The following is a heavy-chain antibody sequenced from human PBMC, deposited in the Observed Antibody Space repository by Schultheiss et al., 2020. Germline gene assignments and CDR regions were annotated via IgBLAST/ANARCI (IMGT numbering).Heavy chain of an antibody. CDR3: ASESITGTTAGMDV. Sequence: SETLSLTCTVSGGSISSSNWWSWVRQPPGKGLEWIGEIYHSGSTTYNPSLKSRVTISVDTSKNQFSLKLSSVTAADTAVYYCASESITGTTAGMDVWGQGTTVTVSS. V-gene: IGHV4-4*02. CDR1: GGSISSSNW. CDR2: IYHSGST. J-gene: IGHJ6*02. D-gene: IGHD1-7*01.